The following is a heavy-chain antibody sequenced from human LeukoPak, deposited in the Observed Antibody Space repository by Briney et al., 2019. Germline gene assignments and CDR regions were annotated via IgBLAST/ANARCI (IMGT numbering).Heavy chain of an antibody. J-gene: IGHJ4*02. Sequence: ASMKVSCNASGYTFTRYAINCVRQATGQGLEWMGWMNPNSGNTGYAQKFQGRVTITRNTSINTAYMELSSLRSEDTAVYYCARRAAAGTALDYWGQGTLVTVSS. CDR1: GYTFTRYA. D-gene: IGHD6-13*01. CDR2: MNPNSGNT. V-gene: IGHV1-8*03. CDR3: ARRAAAGTALDY.